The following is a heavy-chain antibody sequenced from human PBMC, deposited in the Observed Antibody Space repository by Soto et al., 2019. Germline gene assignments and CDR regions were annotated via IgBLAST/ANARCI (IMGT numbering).Heavy chain of an antibody. V-gene: IGHV4-31*03. J-gene: IGHJ4*02. CDR1: GGSISSGGYY. D-gene: IGHD4-17*01. Sequence: SETLSLTCTVSGGSISSGGYYWSWIRQHPGKGLDWIGYIYYSGSTYYNPSLKRRVTISVDTSKNQFSLKLSSVTAADTAVYYCARDANRATVTDGGFFDYWGQGTLVTV. CDR3: ARDANRATVTDGGFFDY. CDR2: IYYSGST.